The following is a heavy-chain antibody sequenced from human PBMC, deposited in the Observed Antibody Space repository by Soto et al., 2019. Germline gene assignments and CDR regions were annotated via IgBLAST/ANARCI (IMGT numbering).Heavy chain of an antibody. CDR3: ARDRDWNLDY. Sequence: ASVKVSCKASGYTFTSYYMHWMRQAPGQGLEWMGWIYIDDTKYAQNFQGRVTMTTDTFTSTVYMELRSLTSDDTAVYYCARDRDWNLDYWGQGTLVTVSS. J-gene: IGHJ4*02. V-gene: IGHV1-18*04. CDR1: GYTFTSYY. D-gene: IGHD1-1*01. CDR2: IYIDDT.